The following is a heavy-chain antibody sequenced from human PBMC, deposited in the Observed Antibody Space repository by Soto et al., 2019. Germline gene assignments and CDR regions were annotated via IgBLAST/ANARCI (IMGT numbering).Heavy chain of an antibody. D-gene: IGHD2-2*01. CDR2: IYPGDSDT. CDR3: ARRGGYCSSPKCYGGGDY. V-gene: IGHV5-51*06. J-gene: IGHJ4*02. CDR1: GYSFTSYW. Sequence: EVQLVQSGAEVKKPGESLKISCKGSGYSFTSYWIGWVRQMPGKGLEWMGTIYPGDSDTRYSPSFQGQVTISADKSIQTPFLEGSSLKASDTAMYYCARRGGYCSSPKCYGGGDYWGQGTQVTVSS.